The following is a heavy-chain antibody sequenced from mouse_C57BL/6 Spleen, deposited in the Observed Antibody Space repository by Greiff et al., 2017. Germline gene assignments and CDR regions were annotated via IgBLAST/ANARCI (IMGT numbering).Heavy chain of an antibody. D-gene: IGHD2-1*01. Sequence: QVQLQQPGAELVRPGSSVKLSCKASGYTFTSYWMHWVKQRPIQGLEWIGNIDPADSETHYNQKFKDKATLTVDKSSSTAYMQLSSLTSEDAAVYYCARYGNYYFDYWGQGTTLTVSS. J-gene: IGHJ2*01. CDR1: GYTFTSYW. CDR2: IDPADSET. CDR3: ARYGNYYFDY. V-gene: IGHV1-52*01.